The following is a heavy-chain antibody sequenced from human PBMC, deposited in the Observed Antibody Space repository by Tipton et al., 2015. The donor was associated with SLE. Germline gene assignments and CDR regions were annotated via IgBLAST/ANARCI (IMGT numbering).Heavy chain of an antibody. CDR1: DDSFSNYY. Sequence: TLSLTCTVSDDSFSNYYWRWIRQTPGKGLEWIGEINHSGDTNYNPSLKSRVTISGDTSKNQFSLKLSSVTAADTAVYYCALRSAVTDPGAFDIWGQGTMVTVSS. CDR2: INHSGDT. CDR3: ALRSAVTDPGAFDI. V-gene: IGHV4-34*01. J-gene: IGHJ3*02. D-gene: IGHD2-21*02.